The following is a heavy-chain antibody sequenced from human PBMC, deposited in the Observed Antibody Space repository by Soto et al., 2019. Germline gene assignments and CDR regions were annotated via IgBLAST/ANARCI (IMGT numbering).Heavy chain of an antibody. CDR2: IYYSGST. J-gene: IGHJ4*02. D-gene: IGHD3-10*01. CDR1: GGSISSGGYY. Sequence: QVQLQESGQGLGKPSQTLSLTGLVSGGSISSGGYYGSWIRQHPGKGLEWIGYIYYSGSTYYNPSLKSRITISVDTSKNQFSLKLSSVTAADTAVYYCASYGSGSLYVDYWGQGTLVTVSS. V-gene: IGHV4-31*03. CDR3: ASYGSGSLYVDY.